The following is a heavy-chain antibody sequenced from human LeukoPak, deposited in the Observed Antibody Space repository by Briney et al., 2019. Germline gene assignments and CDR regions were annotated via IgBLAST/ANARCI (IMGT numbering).Heavy chain of an antibody. CDR1: GGSISSYY. Sequence: SETLSLTCTVSGGSISSYYWSWIRQPPGRGLEWIGYIYYSGSTNYNPSLMSRVTISVDTSKNQFSLKLSSVTAADTAVYYCARHPRYYDILEDAFDIWGQGTMATVSS. D-gene: IGHD3-9*01. CDR3: ARHPRYYDILEDAFDI. J-gene: IGHJ3*02. V-gene: IGHV4-59*08. CDR2: IYYSGST.